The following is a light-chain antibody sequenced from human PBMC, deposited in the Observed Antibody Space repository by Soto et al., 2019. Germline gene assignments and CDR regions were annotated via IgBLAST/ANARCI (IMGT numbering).Light chain of an antibody. CDR3: CSYAGSYTYV. V-gene: IGLV2-11*01. CDR1: SSDVGGYNF. J-gene: IGLJ1*01. Sequence: LTQPRSVSGSPGQSVTISCTGTSSDVGGYNFVSWYQHHPGKAPKLMIYNVIQRPSGVPDRFSASKSGNTASLTTSGLQAEDEADYYCCSYAGSYTYVFGTGTKVTVL. CDR2: NVI.